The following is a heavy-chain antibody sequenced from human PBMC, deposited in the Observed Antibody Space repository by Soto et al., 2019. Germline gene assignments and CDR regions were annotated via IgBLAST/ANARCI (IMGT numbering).Heavy chain of an antibody. CDR3: ARDKGEKNYYDSSGYYYYYYGMDV. Sequence: GGSLRISCAASGFTFSDYYMSWNRQAPGKGLEWVSYISSSGSTIYYADSVKGRFTISRDNAKNSLYLQMNSLRAEDTAVYYCARDKGEKNYYDSSGYYYYYYGMDVWGQGTTVTVSS. V-gene: IGHV3-11*01. D-gene: IGHD3-22*01. CDR1: GFTFSDYY. CDR2: ISSSGSTI. J-gene: IGHJ6*02.